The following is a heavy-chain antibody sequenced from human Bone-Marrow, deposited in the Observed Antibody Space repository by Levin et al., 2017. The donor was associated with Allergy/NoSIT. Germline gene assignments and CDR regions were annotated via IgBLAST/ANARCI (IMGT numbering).Heavy chain of an antibody. V-gene: IGHV3-33*01. CDR2: IWNDGSNK. CDR1: GFPFSNYG. CDR3: ARVRGDGDYIFGY. Sequence: LSLTCAASGFPFSNYGMHWVRQAPGKGLEWVAVIWNDGSNKYYADSVKGRFTISRDNSKNTLYLQMNSLRAEDTAVYYCARVRGDGDYIFGYWGQGTLVTVSS. D-gene: IGHD4-17*01. J-gene: IGHJ4*02.